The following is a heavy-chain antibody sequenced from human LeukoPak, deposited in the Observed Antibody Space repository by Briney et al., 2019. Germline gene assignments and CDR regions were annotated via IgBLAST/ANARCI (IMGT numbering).Heavy chain of an antibody. V-gene: IGHV4-38-2*02. J-gene: IGHJ4*02. D-gene: IGHD3-16*02. CDR3: ASASYDYVWGSYRHDY. CDR1: GYSISSGYY. CDR2: IYHSGST. Sequence: PSETLSLTCTVSGYSISSGYYWGWIRQPPGKGLEWIGSIYHSGSTYYNPSLKSRVTISVDTSKNQFSLKLSSVTAADTAVYYCASASYDYVWGSYRHDYWGQGTLVTVSS.